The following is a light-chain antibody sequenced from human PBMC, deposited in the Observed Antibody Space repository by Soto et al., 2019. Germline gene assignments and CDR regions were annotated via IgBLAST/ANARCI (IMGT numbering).Light chain of an antibody. J-gene: IGKJ4*01. CDR1: QSVSGN. CDR2: GAS. V-gene: IGKV3-15*01. Sequence: EIVMTQSPATLSVSPGERATLSCRASQSVSGNLAWYQQKPGQAPGLLIYGASTRATGILARFSGSGSGTEFILTIGSLQSEDFAVYYCQQYNKWPLTFGGGTKVEIK. CDR3: QQYNKWPLT.